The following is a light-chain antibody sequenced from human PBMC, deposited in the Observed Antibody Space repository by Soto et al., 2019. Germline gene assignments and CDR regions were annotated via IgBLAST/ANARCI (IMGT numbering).Light chain of an antibody. J-gene: IGKJ2*01. CDR3: QQSYSNPFT. CDR2: AAS. Sequence: DIQMTQSPSSLSASVGDRVTITCRASQSISSYLNWYQQKPGKAPKLLIYAASSLQSGVPSRFSDSGSGTDFTLTISSLQPEDFATYSSQQSYSNPFTFGQGTKLEIK. V-gene: IGKV1-39*01. CDR1: QSISSY.